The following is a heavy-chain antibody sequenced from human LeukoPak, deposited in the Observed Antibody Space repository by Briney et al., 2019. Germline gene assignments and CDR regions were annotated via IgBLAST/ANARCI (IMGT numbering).Heavy chain of an antibody. Sequence: GGSLRLSCVLSGFSFSSYATSWVRQAPGKGLEWVSAISGSGGSTYYADSVKGRFTISRDNSKNTLYLQMNSLRAEDTAVYYCAKDYYGSGSYYFGYWGQGTLVTVSS. CDR3: AKDYYGSGSYYFGY. CDR1: GFSFSSYA. D-gene: IGHD3-10*01. V-gene: IGHV3-23*01. CDR2: ISGSGGST. J-gene: IGHJ4*02.